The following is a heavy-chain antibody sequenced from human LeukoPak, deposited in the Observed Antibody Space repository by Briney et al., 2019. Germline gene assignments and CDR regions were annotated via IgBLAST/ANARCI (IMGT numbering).Heavy chain of an antibody. Sequence: KESGPTLVKPTQTLMLTCTFSGFSLNTSGVGVGWIRQPPGKALEWLVLIYWDDDKRYSPSLKSRLTITKDTSTNQVVLTMTNMDPVDTATYYCAHRDRRVDAFDIWGQGTMVTVSS. J-gene: IGHJ3*02. CDR2: IYWDDDK. D-gene: IGHD3-22*01. CDR3: AHRDRRVDAFDI. V-gene: IGHV2-5*02. CDR1: GFSLNTSGVG.